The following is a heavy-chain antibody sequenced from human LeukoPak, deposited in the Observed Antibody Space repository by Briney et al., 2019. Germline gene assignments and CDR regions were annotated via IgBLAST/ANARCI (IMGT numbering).Heavy chain of an antibody. CDR2: INPDTGDK. V-gene: IGHV1-8*03. J-gene: IGHJ4*02. CDR3: ARTTSMTASGYDY. CDR1: GFTFTNYH. Sequence: ASVKVSCKASGFTFTNYHINWVRQASGQGLEWMTWINPDTGDKGYARKFQDRVTITTDTSISTAYMELSSLSSEDTAVYFCARTTSMTASGYDYWGQGTLVTVSS. D-gene: IGHD2-21*02.